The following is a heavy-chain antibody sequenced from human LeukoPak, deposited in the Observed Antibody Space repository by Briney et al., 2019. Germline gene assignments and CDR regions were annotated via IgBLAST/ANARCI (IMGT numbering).Heavy chain of an antibody. CDR1: GGSISSGGYY. CDR3: ARARLRWYSFDY. V-gene: IGHV4-31*03. Sequence: SETLSLTCTVSGGSISSGGYYWSRIRRHPGKGLEWIGYIYYSGSTYYNPSLKSRVTISVDTSKNQFSLKLSSVTAADTAVYYCARARLRWYSFDYWGQGTLVTVSS. CDR2: IYYSGST. D-gene: IGHD4-23*01. J-gene: IGHJ4*02.